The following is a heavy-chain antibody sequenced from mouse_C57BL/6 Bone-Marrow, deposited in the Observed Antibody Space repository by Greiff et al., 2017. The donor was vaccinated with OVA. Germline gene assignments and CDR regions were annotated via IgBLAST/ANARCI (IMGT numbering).Heavy chain of an antibody. CDR2: ISSGGDYI. J-gene: IGHJ3*01. CDR3: TRVSNWAWFAY. Sequence: EVKLEESGEGLVKPGGSLKLSCAASGFTFSSYAMSWVRQTPEKRLEWVAYISSGGDYIYYADTVKGRFTISRDNARNTLYLQMSSLKSEDTAMYYCTRVSNWAWFAYWGQGTLVTVSA. V-gene: IGHV5-9-1*02. CDR1: GFTFSSYA. D-gene: IGHD4-1*01.